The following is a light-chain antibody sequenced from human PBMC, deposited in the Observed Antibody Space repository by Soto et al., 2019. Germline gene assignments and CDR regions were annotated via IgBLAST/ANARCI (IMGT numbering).Light chain of an antibody. CDR2: DND. V-gene: IGLV1-51*01. CDR1: TSNIGTNT. Sequence: QSVLTQPPSASGTPGQTITISCSGSTSNIGTNTVDWFQHLPGSAPKLLIFDNDRRPSGIPDRFSGSKSGASATLGITGLQTGDEADYYCGTWDNGLSAYVFGTVTKLTVL. J-gene: IGLJ1*01. CDR3: GTWDNGLSAYV.